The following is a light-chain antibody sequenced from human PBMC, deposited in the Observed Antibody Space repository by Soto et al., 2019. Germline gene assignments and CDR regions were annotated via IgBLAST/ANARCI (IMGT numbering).Light chain of an antibody. CDR3: QHYGSSPKT. CDR1: QSVSSSY. V-gene: IGKV3-20*01. J-gene: IGKJ1*01. CDR2: GSS. Sequence: EIVLTQSPGTLSLSPGERATLSCRASQSVSSSYLAWYQQKPGQAPRLLIYGSSSRATGIPDWFSGSGSGTDFTITISRLEPEDAAVYYYQHYGSSPKTFGQGTKVEIK.